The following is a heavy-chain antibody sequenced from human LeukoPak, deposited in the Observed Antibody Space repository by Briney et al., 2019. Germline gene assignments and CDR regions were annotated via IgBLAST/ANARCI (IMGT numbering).Heavy chain of an antibody. CDR2: ISSSGSTI. CDR3: ARPGRSIAAFDY. CDR1: GFTFSSYE. J-gene: IGHJ4*02. D-gene: IGHD6-6*01. V-gene: IGHV3-48*03. Sequence: VGSLRLSCAASGFTFSSYEMNWVRQAPGKGLEWVSYISSSGSTIYYADSVKGRFTISRDNAKDSLYLQMNSLRAEDTAVYYCARPGRSIAAFDYWGQGTLVTVA.